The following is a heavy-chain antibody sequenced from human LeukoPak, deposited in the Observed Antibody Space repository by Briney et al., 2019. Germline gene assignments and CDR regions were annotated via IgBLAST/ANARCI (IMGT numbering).Heavy chain of an antibody. CDR2: IYYSGST. Sequence: PSETLSLTCAVSGGSISSGGYSWSWIRQPPGKGLEWIGYIYYSGSTYYNPSLKSRVTISVDTSKNQFSLKLSSVTAADTAVYYCARVLKSYYYGSGSYYDHWYFDLWGRGTLVTVSS. CDR3: ARVLKSYYYGSGSYYDHWYFDL. J-gene: IGHJ2*01. V-gene: IGHV4-30-4*07. D-gene: IGHD3-10*01. CDR1: GGSISSGGYS.